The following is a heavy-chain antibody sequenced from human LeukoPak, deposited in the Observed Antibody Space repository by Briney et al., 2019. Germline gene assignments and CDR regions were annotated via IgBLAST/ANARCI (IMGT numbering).Heavy chain of an antibody. CDR1: GYNFLTYW. D-gene: IGHD2-15*01. J-gene: IGHJ3*01. V-gene: IGHV5-51*01. Sequence: GESLQISCQGSGYNFLTYWIGWVRQMPGKGLEWMGIIYPGDSDTRYSPSFQGQVTISADKSISTAYLQWSSLKASDTAMYYCARQQQFCSGGNCYSLNAFDLWGQGTVVTVSS. CDR2: IYPGDSDT. CDR3: ARQQQFCSGGNCYSLNAFDL.